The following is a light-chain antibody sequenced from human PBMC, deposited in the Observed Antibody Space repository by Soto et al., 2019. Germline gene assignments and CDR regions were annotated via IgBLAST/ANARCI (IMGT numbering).Light chain of an antibody. V-gene: IGKV3-11*01. CDR1: QTGSSY. Sequence: LVLTQSPATLSLSPGERATLSCRASQTGSSYLAWYHQKPVQAPSLLLYDASNRATGIPARCSGSGSGTAFTLTISSLEPEDFAVDDCQQRSNWPPTFGQGAKVEIK. J-gene: IGKJ1*01. CDR3: QQRSNWPPT. CDR2: DAS.